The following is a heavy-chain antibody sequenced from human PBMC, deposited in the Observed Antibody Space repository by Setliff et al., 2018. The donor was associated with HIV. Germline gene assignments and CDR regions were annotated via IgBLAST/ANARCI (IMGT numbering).Heavy chain of an antibody. CDR2: IYHSGST. Sequence: SETLSLTCAVSGGSISSNWWSWVRQSPGKGLEWIGEIYHSGSTHYNPSLKSRVTISVATSKNQFSLKLNSVTTADTAVYYCARSRTSSGYYGVTGYGMDVWGQGTTVTVSS. CDR1: GGSISSNW. D-gene: IGHD3-22*01. J-gene: IGHJ6*02. CDR3: ARSRTSSGYYGVTGYGMDV. V-gene: IGHV4-4*02.